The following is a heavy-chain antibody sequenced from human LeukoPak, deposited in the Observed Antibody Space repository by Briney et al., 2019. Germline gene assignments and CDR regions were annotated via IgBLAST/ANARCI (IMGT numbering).Heavy chain of an antibody. CDR2: MNPNSGNT. D-gene: IGHD7-27*01. CDR3: ARGSGDQGSLSYYFDY. Sequence: ASVKVSCKASGYTFTSYDINWVRQATGQGLEWMGWMNPNSGNTGYAQKFQGRVTITRNTSISTAYMELSSLRSEDTAVYYCARGSGDQGSLSYYFDYWGQGTLVTVSS. V-gene: IGHV1-8*03. CDR1: GYTFTSYD. J-gene: IGHJ4*02.